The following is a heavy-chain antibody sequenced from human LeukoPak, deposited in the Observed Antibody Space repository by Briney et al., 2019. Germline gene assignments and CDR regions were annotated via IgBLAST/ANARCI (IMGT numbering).Heavy chain of an antibody. J-gene: IGHJ4*02. CDR2: ISSSSSYI. CDR1: GFTFSSYS. CDR3: ARLSPDYGAHFDY. V-gene: IGHV3-21*01. D-gene: IGHD4-17*01. Sequence: GGSLRLSCAASGFTFSSYSMNWVRQAPGKGLEWVSSISSSSSYIYYADSVKGRFTISRDNAENSLYLQMNSLRAEDTAVYYCARLSPDYGAHFDYWGQGTLVTVSS.